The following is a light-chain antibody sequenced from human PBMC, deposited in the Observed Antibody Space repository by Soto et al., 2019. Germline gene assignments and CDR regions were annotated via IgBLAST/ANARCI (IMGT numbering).Light chain of an antibody. V-gene: IGLV2-8*01. Sequence: QSALTQPPSASGSPGQSVTISCTGTSSDVGGYNFVSWYQQHPGKAPKLMIYEVSERPSGVPDRFSGSKSGNTASLTVSGLQADDEADYYCTSYAGSNIPVVFGGGTKLTV. CDR3: TSYAGSNIPVV. J-gene: IGLJ2*01. CDR2: EVS. CDR1: SSDVGGYNF.